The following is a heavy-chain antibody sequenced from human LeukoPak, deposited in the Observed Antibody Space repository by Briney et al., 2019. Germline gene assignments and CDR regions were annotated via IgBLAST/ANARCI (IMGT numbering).Heavy chain of an antibody. J-gene: IGHJ6*02. CDR2: INPSGGST. CDR3: AREVEGYSSGWFGYYYYGMDV. Sequence: EASVKVSCKASGYTFTSYYMHWVRQAPGQGLEWMGIINPSGGSTSYAQKFQGRVTMTRDTSTSTVYMELSSLRSEDTAVYYCAREVEGYSSGWFGYYYYGMDVWGQGTTVTVSS. V-gene: IGHV1-46*01. D-gene: IGHD6-19*01. CDR1: GYTFTSYY.